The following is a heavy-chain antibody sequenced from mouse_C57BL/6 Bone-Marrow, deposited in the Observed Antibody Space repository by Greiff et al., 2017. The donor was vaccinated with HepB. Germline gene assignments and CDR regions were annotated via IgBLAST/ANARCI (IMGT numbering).Heavy chain of an antibody. V-gene: IGHV5-17*01. CDR2: ISSGSSTI. CDR3: ARQVYYFDY. Sequence: EVKVVESGGGLVKPGGSLKLSCAASGFTFSDYGMHWVRQAPEKGLEWVAYISSGSSTIYYADTVKGRFTIFRDNAKNTLFLQMTSRRSEDTAMYYCARQVYYFDYWGQGTTLTVSS. J-gene: IGHJ2*01. CDR1: GFTFSDYG.